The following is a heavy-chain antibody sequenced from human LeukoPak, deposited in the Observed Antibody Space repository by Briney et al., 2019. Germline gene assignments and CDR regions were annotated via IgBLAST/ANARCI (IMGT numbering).Heavy chain of an antibody. Sequence: SETLSLTCTVSSASISSYYWSWIRQPPGKGLEWIGYIYYTGSTNYNPSLKSRVTISVDTSNNQFSLKLNSVTAADTAVYYCASYTYSYGFDYWGQGTLVTVSS. CDR1: SASISSYY. D-gene: IGHD5-18*01. CDR2: IYYTGST. J-gene: IGHJ4*02. CDR3: ASYTYSYGFDY. V-gene: IGHV4-59*08.